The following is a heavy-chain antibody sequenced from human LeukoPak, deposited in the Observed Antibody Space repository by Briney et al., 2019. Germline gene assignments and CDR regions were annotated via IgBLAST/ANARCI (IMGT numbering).Heavy chain of an antibody. CDR1: GFTFSSSA. Sequence: GGSLRLSCAASGFTFSSSAMSWVRQAPGKGLEWVSSISSSSSYIYYADSVKGRFTISRDNAKNSLYLQMNSLRAEDTAVYYCARVTVAALIFDYWGQGTLVTVSS. CDR3: ARVTVAALIFDY. D-gene: IGHD6-19*01. J-gene: IGHJ4*02. CDR2: ISSSSSYI. V-gene: IGHV3-21*01.